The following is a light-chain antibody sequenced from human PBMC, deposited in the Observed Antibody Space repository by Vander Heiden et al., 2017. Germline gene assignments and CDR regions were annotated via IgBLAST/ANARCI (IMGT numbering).Light chain of an antibody. CDR2: GAS. CDR1: QSVSSNY. J-gene: IGKJ1*01. V-gene: IGKV3-20*01. Sequence: IVLTQSPDTLYLSPGERATLPCRASQSVSSNYLAWYQHKPGQAPRLLIYGASNRATGIPDRFSGSGSGTDFTLTVSKLEPEDFAVYYCHQYDRSRTFGQGTKVEIK. CDR3: HQYDRSRT.